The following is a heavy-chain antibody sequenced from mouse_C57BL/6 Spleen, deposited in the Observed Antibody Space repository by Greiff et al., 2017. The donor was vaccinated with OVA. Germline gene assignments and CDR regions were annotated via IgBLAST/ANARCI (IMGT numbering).Heavy chain of an antibody. D-gene: IGHD1-1*01. CDR1: GFTFTDYY. CDR2: IRNKANGYTT. J-gene: IGHJ3*01. V-gene: IGHV7-3*01. Sequence: DVMLVESGGGLVQPGGSLSLSCAASGFTFTDYYMSWVRQPPGKALEWLGFIRNKANGYTTEYSASVKGRFTISRDNSQSILYLQMNALRAEDSATYYCARHYYGSSPFAYWGQGTLVTVSA. CDR3: ARHYYGSSPFAY.